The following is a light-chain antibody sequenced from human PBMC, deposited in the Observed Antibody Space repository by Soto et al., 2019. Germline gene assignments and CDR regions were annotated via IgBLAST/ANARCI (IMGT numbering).Light chain of an antibody. Sequence: ETVMTQSPATLSVSPGESATLSCRASQSVSGNLVWYQQKPGQAPRLLMYRTSIRATGVPARFSGSGSGTDFNLTISSLQSEDFAVYYCQQYNNWPRATFGGGTKVEIK. CDR3: QQYNNWPRAT. J-gene: IGKJ4*01. V-gene: IGKV3-15*01. CDR1: QSVSGN. CDR2: RTS.